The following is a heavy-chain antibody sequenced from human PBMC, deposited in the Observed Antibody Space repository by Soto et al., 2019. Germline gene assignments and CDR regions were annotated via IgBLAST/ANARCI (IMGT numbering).Heavy chain of an antibody. D-gene: IGHD4-17*01. CDR1: GGSISSGGYS. Sequence: QLQLQESGSGLVKPSQTLSLTCAVSGGSISSGGYSWSWIRQPPGKGLEWIGYIYLSGSTYYNPSLKSRVTISVDRSKNQFSLKLSSVTAADTAVYYCASYYGDYGGFDYWGQGTLVTVSS. CDR2: IYLSGST. V-gene: IGHV4-30-2*01. CDR3: ASYYGDYGGFDY. J-gene: IGHJ4*02.